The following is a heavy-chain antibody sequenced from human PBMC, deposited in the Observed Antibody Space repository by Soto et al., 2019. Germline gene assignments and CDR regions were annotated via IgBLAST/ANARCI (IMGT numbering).Heavy chain of an antibody. D-gene: IGHD6-19*01. Sequence: GESLKISCKGSGYSFTSYWIGWVRQMPGKGLEWMGIIYPGDSDTRYSPSFQGQVTISADKSISTAYLQWSSLKASDTAMYYCAIGSIAVAGTGAFDIWGQGTMVTVSS. CDR1: GYSFTSYW. CDR2: IYPGDSDT. CDR3: AIGSIAVAGTGAFDI. J-gene: IGHJ3*02. V-gene: IGHV5-51*01.